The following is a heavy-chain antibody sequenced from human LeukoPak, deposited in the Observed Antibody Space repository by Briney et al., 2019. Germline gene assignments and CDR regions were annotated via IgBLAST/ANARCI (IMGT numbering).Heavy chain of an antibody. V-gene: IGHV1-2*02. CDR2: INPNSGDT. CDR1: GYTFTNYY. Sequence: ASVKVSCKVAGYTFTNYYIHWVRQRPGQGLEWMGWINPNSGDTNYAQKFQGRVTMTRDTSITTAYMELSRLRSDDTAVFYCARALPAGHIPWGQGTLVTVSS. CDR3: ARALPAGHIP. J-gene: IGHJ5*02. D-gene: IGHD2-2*01.